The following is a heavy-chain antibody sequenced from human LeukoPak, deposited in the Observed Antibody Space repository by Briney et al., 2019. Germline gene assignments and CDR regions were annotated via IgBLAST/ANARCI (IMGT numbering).Heavy chain of an antibody. D-gene: IGHD3-22*01. CDR3: AKANYYDSSGHDAFDI. Sequence: AASVKVTCKASGGTFSSYAISWVRQAPGQGLEWMGRIIPIFGTANYAQKFQGRVTITTDESTSTAYMELSSLGSEDTAVYYCAKANYYDSSGHDAFDIWGQGTMVTVSS. CDR1: GGTFSSYA. V-gene: IGHV1-69*05. CDR2: IIPIFGTA. J-gene: IGHJ3*02.